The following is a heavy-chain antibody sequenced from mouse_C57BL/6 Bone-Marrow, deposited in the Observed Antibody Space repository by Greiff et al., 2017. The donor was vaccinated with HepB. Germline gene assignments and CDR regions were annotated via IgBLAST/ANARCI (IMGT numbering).Heavy chain of an antibody. CDR1: GYTFTGYW. D-gene: IGHD2-1*01. CDR2: ILPGSGNT. CDR3: ASHLLSGAMDY. Sequence: QVQLKESGAELMKPGASVKLSCKATGYTFTGYWIEWVKQRPGHGLEWIGEILPGSGNTNYNEKFKDKATFTEDTSSNTAYMQLSSLTTEDSAIYYCASHLLSGAMDYWGQGTSVTVSS. V-gene: IGHV1-9*01. J-gene: IGHJ4*01.